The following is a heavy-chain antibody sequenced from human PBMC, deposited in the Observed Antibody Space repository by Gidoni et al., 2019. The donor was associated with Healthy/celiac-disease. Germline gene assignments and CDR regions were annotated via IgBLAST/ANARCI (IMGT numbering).Heavy chain of an antibody. CDR2: IVVGSGNT. J-gene: IGHJ6*02. V-gene: IGHV1-58*01. CDR3: AADFGEGGVVPAASGTGTSAYYYYGMDV. CDR1: GFTFTSSA. D-gene: IGHD2-2*01. Sequence: CKASGFTFTSSAVQWVRQARGQRLEWIGWIVVGSGNTNYAQKFQERVTITRDMSTSTAYMELSSLRSEDTAVYYCAADFGEGGVVPAASGTGTSAYYYYGMDVWGQGTTVTVSS.